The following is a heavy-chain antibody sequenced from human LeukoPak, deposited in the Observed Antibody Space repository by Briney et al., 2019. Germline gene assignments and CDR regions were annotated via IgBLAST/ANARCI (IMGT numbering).Heavy chain of an antibody. CDR1: GFTFSSYG. CDR3: ARDSSSYYYYYYMDV. D-gene: IGHD6-6*01. J-gene: IGHJ6*03. V-gene: IGHV3-30*03. CDR2: ISYDGSNK. Sequence: GGSLRLSCAASGFTFSSYGMHWVRQAPGKGLEWVAVISYDGSNKYYADSVKGRFTISRDNSKNTLYLQMNSLRAEDTAVYYCARDSSSYYYYYYMDVWGKGTTVTVSS.